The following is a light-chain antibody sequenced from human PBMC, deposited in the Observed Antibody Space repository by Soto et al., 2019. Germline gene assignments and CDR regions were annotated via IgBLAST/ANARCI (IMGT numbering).Light chain of an antibody. V-gene: IGKV3-15*01. CDR2: GAS. CDR3: QQYNNWPPIT. Sequence: EIVMARSPATLSVSPGERATLSCRASQSIRSSHLAWYQQKPGQAPRLLIYGASTRATGIPARFSGSGSGTEFTLTISSLQSEAFAVFYCQQYNNWPPITFGQGTRLEIK. J-gene: IGKJ5*01. CDR1: QSIRSSH.